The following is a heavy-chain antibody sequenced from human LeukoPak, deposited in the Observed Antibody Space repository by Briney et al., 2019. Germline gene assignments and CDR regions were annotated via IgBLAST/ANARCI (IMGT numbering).Heavy chain of an antibody. J-gene: IGHJ4*02. CDR3: AGRTFGGESPAFDY. V-gene: IGHV3-9*01. CDR2: ITWNSHSI. Sequence: GGSLRLSCAASGFTFDDYDMHWVRQAPGKGLEWVSGITWNSHSIAYADSVKGRFTISRDNAKNSLYLQMSSLRAEDTAIYYCAGRTFGGESPAFDYWGQGTLVTVSS. CDR1: GFTFDDYD. D-gene: IGHD2-21*01.